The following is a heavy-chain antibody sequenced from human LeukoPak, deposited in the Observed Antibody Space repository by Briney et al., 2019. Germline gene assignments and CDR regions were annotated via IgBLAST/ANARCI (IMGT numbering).Heavy chain of an antibody. Sequence: GGSLRLSCAASGFTFTNYSMHWVRQAPGKELEWVARISPNSGGTNYAQSFKGRVTMTRDTSISTVYMQMNRLRSDDTAVYYCARDPFAVDEAFDIWGQGTMVTVSS. CDR2: ISPNSGGT. CDR1: GFTFTNYS. CDR3: ARDPFAVDEAFDI. J-gene: IGHJ3*02. V-gene: IGHV1-2*06.